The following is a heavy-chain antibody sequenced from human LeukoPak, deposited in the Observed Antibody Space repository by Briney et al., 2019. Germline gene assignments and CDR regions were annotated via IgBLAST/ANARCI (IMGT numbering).Heavy chain of an antibody. CDR1: GGSISSSSFY. Sequence: KPSETLSLTCTVSGGSISSSSFYWGWIRQPPGKGLEWIGSIYYSGSTYYNPSLKSRVTISVDTSKNQFSLKLSSLTAADTAVFYCARHSTSSGYYSGIRISWFDYWGQGTLVTVSS. CDR2: IYYSGST. V-gene: IGHV4-39*01. D-gene: IGHD3-22*01. CDR3: ARHSTSSGYYSGIRISWFDY. J-gene: IGHJ4*02.